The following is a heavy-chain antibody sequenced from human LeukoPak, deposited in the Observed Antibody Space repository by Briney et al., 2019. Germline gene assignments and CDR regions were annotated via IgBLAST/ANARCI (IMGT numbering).Heavy chain of an antibody. CDR1: GYTFTSYG. CDR2: ISAYNGNT. V-gene: IGHV1-18*01. J-gene: IGHJ4*02. CDR3: ARIMGKYDSSGYYYGIDY. D-gene: IGHD3-22*01. Sequence: GASVKASCKASGYTFTSYGISWVRQAPGQGLEWMGWISAYNGNTNYAQKLQGRVTMTTDTSTSTAYMELRSLRSDDTAVYYCARIMGKYDSSGYYYGIDYWGQGTLVTVSS.